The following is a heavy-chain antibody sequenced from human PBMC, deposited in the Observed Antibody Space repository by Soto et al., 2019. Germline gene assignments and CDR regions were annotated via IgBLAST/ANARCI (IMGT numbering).Heavy chain of an antibody. Sequence: GGSLRLSCAASGFTFSSYSMNWVRQAPGKGLGWVSYISSSSSTIYYADSVKGRFTISRDNAKNSLYLQMNSLRAEDTAVYNCAKDGLGDYDYVWGSTIDAFDIWGQGTMVTVSS. V-gene: IGHV3-48*01. CDR1: GFTFSSYS. CDR3: AKDGLGDYDYVWGSTIDAFDI. CDR2: ISSSSSTI. J-gene: IGHJ3*02. D-gene: IGHD3-16*01.